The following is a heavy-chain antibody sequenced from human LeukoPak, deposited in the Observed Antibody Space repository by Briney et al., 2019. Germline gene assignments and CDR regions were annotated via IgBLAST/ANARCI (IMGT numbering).Heavy chain of an antibody. CDR1: GGTFSSYG. J-gene: IGHJ4*02. V-gene: IGHV1-69*06. CDR2: IIPIFGTT. D-gene: IGHD3-10*01. Sequence: SVKVSCKASGGTFSSYGISWVRQAPGQGLEWMGRIIPIFGTTNYAQKFQGRVTITADKSTSIVYMDLSSLRSEDTAVYYCASTGHYGSGTYNCWGQGTLVTVSS. CDR3: ASTGHYGSGTYNC.